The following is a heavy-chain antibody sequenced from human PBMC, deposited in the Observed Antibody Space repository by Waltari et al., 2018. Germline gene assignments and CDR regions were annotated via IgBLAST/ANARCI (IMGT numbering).Heavy chain of an antibody. CDR2: FIPIFGAA. V-gene: IGHV1-69*12. Sequence: QVQLVQSGAEVKKPGSSVKVSCKASGGTFSSYAISWVRQAPGQGLEWMVGFIPIFGAASCAQEFQGGVTITADESTSTAYMELSSLRSEDTAVYYCARVDSYYYDSSGYDYWGQGTLVTVSS. CDR3: ARVDSYYYDSSGYDY. CDR1: GGTFSSYA. J-gene: IGHJ4*02. D-gene: IGHD3-22*01.